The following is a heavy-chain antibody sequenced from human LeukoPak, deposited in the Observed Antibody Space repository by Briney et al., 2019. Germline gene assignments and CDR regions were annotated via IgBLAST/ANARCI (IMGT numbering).Heavy chain of an antibody. CDR1: GYSINSGYY. V-gene: IGHV4-38-2*01. CDR2: IYHSGST. CDR3: ARVDCSSTSCYITWFDP. Sequence: PSETLSLTCAVSGYSINSGYYWGWIRQPPGKGLEWIGSIYHSGSTYYNPSLKSRVTISVDTSKNQFSLKLSSVTAADTAVYYRARVDCSSTSCYITWFDPWGQGTLVTVSS. D-gene: IGHD2-2*02. J-gene: IGHJ5*02.